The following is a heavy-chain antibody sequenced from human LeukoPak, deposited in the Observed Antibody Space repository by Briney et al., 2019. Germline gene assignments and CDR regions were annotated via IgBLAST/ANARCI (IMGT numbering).Heavy chain of an antibody. CDR3: TNSRSGWYGNFDY. V-gene: IGHV3-23*01. CDR2: ISGRDGNT. J-gene: IGHJ4*02. CDR1: GFTFSTYG. D-gene: IGHD6-19*01. Sequence: PGGSLRLSCAASGFTFSTYGMNWVRQAPGKGLEWVSAISGRDGNTYYADSVKGRFTISRDNSKNTLYLQMNSLRAEDTAVYYCTNSRSGWYGNFDYWGQGTLVTVSS.